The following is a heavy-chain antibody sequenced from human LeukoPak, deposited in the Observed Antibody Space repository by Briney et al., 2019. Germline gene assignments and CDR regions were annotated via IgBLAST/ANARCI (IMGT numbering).Heavy chain of an antibody. J-gene: IGHJ4*02. CDR3: APRGYYYAFDY. D-gene: IGHD3-10*01. V-gene: IGHV4-30-2*01. Sequence: MSSQTLSLTCTVSGDSISSGGYYWNWIRQPPGKGLEWIGEINHGGSTKYNPSLKSRVTISVDTSKNQFSLKLSSVTAADAAVYYCAPRGYYYAFDYWGQGTLVTVSS. CDR2: INHGGST. CDR1: GDSISSGGYY.